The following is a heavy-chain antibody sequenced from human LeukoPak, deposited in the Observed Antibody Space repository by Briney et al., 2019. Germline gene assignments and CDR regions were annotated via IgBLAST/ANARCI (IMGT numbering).Heavy chain of an antibody. D-gene: IGHD6-6*01. CDR3: AKAPRWFSSSSGDY. J-gene: IGHJ4*02. Sequence: GGSLRLSCAASGFTFSNYWMGWVRQARGKGLEWVSAISGSGGSTYYADSVKGRFTISRDNSKNTLYLQMNSLRAEDTAVYYCAKAPRWFSSSSGDYWGQGTLVTVSS. V-gene: IGHV3-23*01. CDR1: GFTFSNYW. CDR2: ISGSGGST.